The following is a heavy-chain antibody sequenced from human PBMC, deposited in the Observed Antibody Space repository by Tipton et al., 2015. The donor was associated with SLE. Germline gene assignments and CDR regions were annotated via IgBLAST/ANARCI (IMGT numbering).Heavy chain of an antibody. CDR2: IYHSESS. CDR3: ARQRLQPGGDYFDY. D-gene: IGHD4-11*01. CDR1: GGSFSGYY. J-gene: IGHJ4*02. V-gene: IGHV4-34*10. Sequence: TLSLTCAVYGGSFSGYYWSWIRQPPGKRLEWIGDIYHSESSNYNPSLQSRVTMSVDTSKTQFSLKLSSVTAADTAVYYCARQRLQPGGDYFDYWGQGTLVTVSS.